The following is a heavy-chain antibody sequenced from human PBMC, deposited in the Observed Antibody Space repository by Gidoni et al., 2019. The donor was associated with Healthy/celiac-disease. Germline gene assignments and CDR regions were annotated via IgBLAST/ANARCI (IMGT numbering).Heavy chain of an antibody. Sequence: QVQLQESGPGLVKPSETLSLTCTVPGGSVSSGSYYWSWIRQPPGKGLEWIGYIYYSGSTNYNPSLKSRVTISVDTSKNQFSLKLSSVTAADTAVYYCARGPGSSNYYYGMDVWGQGTTVTVSS. CDR2: IYYSGST. D-gene: IGHD6-6*01. V-gene: IGHV4-61*01. CDR1: GGSVSSGSYY. CDR3: ARGPGSSNYYYGMDV. J-gene: IGHJ6*02.